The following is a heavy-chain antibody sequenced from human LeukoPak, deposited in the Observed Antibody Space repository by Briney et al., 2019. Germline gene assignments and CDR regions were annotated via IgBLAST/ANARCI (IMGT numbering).Heavy chain of an antibody. CDR3: ARGVNWFDP. Sequence: SETLSLTCTVSGGSIFTSFYWDWIRQPPGKGLEWIGSIYYSGYAYYNPSLRSRVTISVDTSKNQFSLSLNSVSAADTGVYYCARGVNWFDPWGQGTLVTVSS. CDR2: IYYSGYA. V-gene: IGHV4-39*01. J-gene: IGHJ5*02. CDR1: GGSIFTSFY.